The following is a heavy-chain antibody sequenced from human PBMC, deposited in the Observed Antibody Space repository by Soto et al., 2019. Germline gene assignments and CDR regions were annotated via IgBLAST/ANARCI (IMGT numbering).Heavy chain of an antibody. CDR2: IYPGDSDT. J-gene: IGHJ6*02. V-gene: IGHV5-51*01. D-gene: IGHD2-15*01. CDR3: ARHCSGGSCYSDYYYGMDV. CDR1: GYSFTSYW. Sequence: LGESLKISCKGSGYSFTSYWIGWVRQMPGKGLEWMGIIYPGDSDTRYSPSFQGQVTISADKSISTAYLQWSSLKASDTAMYYCARHCSGGSCYSDYYYGMDVWGQGTTVTVSS.